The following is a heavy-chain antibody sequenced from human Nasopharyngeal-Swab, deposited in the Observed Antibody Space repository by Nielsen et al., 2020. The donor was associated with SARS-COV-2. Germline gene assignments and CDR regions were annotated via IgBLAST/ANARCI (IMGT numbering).Heavy chain of an antibody. D-gene: IGHD3-10*01. Sequence: LSLTCAASGFTFSSYAMHWVRQAPGKGLEWVAVISYDGSNKYYADSVKGRFTISRDNSKNTLYLQMNSLRAEDTAVYYCARGPGSYYDNWGQGTLVTVSS. J-gene: IGHJ4*02. CDR1: GFTFSSYA. V-gene: IGHV3-30-3*01. CDR3: ARGPGSYYDN. CDR2: ISYDGSNK.